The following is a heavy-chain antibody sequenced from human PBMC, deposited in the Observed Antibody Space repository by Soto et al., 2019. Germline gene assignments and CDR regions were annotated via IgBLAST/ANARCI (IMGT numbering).Heavy chain of an antibody. V-gene: IGHV5-10-1*01. CDR1: GYSFTSYC. D-gene: IGHD6-13*01. CDR2: IDPSDSYT. CDR3: ARHHSSSRNNWFDP. J-gene: IGHJ5*02. Sequence: GESLKSSCKGSGYSFTSYCISWVLQMPWKGLEWMGRIDPSDSYTNYSPSFQGHVTISADKSISTAYLQWSSLKASDTAMYYCARHHSSSRNNWFDPWGQGTLVTVSS.